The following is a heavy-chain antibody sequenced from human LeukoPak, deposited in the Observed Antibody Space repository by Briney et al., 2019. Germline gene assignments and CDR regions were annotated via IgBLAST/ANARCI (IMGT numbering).Heavy chain of an antibody. D-gene: IGHD2-2*01. CDR2: IYYSGST. CDR1: GGSISSYY. Sequence: PSETLSLTCTVSGGSISSYYWSWIRQPPGKGLEWIGYIYYSGSTNYNPSLKSRVTMSVDTSKNQFSLKLSSVTAADTAVYYCATTTSLYDAFDIWGQGTMVTVSS. J-gene: IGHJ3*02. CDR3: ATTTSLYDAFDI. V-gene: IGHV4-59*12.